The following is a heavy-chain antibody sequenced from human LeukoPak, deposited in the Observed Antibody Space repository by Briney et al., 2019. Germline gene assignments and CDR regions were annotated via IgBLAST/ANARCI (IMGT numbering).Heavy chain of an antibody. CDR1: GGSFSGYY. CDR2: INHSGST. Sequence: SETLSLTCAVYGGSFSGYYWSWIRQPPGKGLEWIGEINHSGSTNYNPSLKSRVTISVDTSKNQFSLKLRSVTAADTAVYYCARDPYYYGSGSYYAFDIWGQGTMVTVSS. J-gene: IGHJ3*02. V-gene: IGHV4-34*01. D-gene: IGHD3-10*01. CDR3: ARDPYYYGSGSYYAFDI.